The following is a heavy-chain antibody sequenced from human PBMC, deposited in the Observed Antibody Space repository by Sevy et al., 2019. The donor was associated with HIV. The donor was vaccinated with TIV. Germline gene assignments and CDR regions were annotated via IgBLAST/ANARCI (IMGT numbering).Heavy chain of an antibody. CDR1: GFTFSSYV. D-gene: IGHD2-21*02. J-gene: IGHJ4*02. V-gene: IGHV3-33*08. Sequence: GGSLRLSCAASGFTFSSYVMHWVRQAPGKGLEWVALIWYDGTIKYYADSVKGRFTISRDNSKDTLFLQMNSLKPEDTAVYYCARGGGYGGGDCYSFDYWGQGALVTVSS. CDR3: ARGGGYGGGDCYSFDY. CDR2: IWYDGTIK.